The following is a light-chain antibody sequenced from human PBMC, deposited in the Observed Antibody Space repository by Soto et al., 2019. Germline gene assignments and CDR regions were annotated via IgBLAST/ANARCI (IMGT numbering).Light chain of an antibody. CDR3: AAWDDNLRGHWV. Sequence: QAVLTQPPSASGTPGQRVTISCSGSTSNIGSNYVYWYQHLPGTAPKLLIYTDNQRPSGVPDRFSGSKSGTSASLAISGLRSEDEADYFCAAWDDNLRGHWVFGGGTKLNVL. CDR1: TSNIGSNY. J-gene: IGLJ2*01. CDR2: TDN. V-gene: IGLV1-47*02.